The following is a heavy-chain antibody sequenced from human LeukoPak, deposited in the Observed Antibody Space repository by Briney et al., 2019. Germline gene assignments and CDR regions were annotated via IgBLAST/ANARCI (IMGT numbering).Heavy chain of an antibody. J-gene: IGHJ4*02. CDR1: GFTFSSYW. D-gene: IGHD6-13*01. Sequence: GASLRLSCAASGFTFSSYWMNWVRQAPGKGLKWVAKIKQDGSETYYVDSVKGRFSISRDNAKNSLYLQMNSLRAEDTAMYYCASPSYSGGWYYLDYWGQGTLVTVSS. V-gene: IGHV3-7*01. CDR2: IKQDGSET. CDR3: ASPSYSGGWYYLDY.